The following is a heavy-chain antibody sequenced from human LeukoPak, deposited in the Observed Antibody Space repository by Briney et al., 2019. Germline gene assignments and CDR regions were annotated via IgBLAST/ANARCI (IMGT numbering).Heavy chain of an antibody. V-gene: IGHV3-23*01. J-gene: IGHJ4*02. CDR3: AKSGLNRFDY. Sequence: GGSLRLSCAASGFTFSNYAMSWVRQAPGKGLEWVSNISGSGIGGATYYADSVKGRFTISRDNPKNTLYLQMNSLRAEDTAVYYWAKSGLNRFDYWGQGSAVTVSS. CDR1: GFTFSNYA. CDR2: ISGSGIGGAT. D-gene: IGHD2-15*01.